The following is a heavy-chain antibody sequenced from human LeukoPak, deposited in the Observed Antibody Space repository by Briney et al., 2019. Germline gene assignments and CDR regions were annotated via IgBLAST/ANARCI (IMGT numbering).Heavy chain of an antibody. V-gene: IGHV4-59*01. CDR3: ARGNAYNWRFDF. CDR2: THYSGST. Sequence: PSETLSLTCSVSGGSISSYYWNWIRQTPGKGLQWIGYTHYSGSTNYHPSLKSRVSISGDTSKNQFSLKLSSVTAADTALYYCARGNAYNWRFDFWGQGTLVTVSS. D-gene: IGHD1-1*01. J-gene: IGHJ4*02. CDR1: GGSISSYY.